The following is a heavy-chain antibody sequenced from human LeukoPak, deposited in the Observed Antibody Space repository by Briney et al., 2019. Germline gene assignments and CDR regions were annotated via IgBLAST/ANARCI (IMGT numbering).Heavy chain of an antibody. V-gene: IGHV3-23*01. Sequence: PGGSLRLSCAASGFTVSTNYAMSWVRQAPGKGLEWVSGISYSGGTTYYADSVKGRFTISRDNSKNTLYLQMNSLRVDDTAVYYCAKAHSGSWYFAFDVWGQGTRVTVSS. D-gene: IGHD6-13*01. J-gene: IGHJ3*01. CDR2: ISYSGGTT. CDR3: AKAHSGSWYFAFDV. CDR1: GFTVSTNYA.